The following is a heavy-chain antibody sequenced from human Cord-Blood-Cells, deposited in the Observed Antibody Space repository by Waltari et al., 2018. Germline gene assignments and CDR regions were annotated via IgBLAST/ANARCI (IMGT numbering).Heavy chain of an antibody. CDR3: ASSLAAGNRLRPYYYGMDV. V-gene: IGHV3-13*01. D-gene: IGHD6-13*01. J-gene: IGHJ6*02. Sequence: EVQLVESGGGLVQPGGSLRLSCAASGFTFSSYDMHWVRQATGTGLEWVSAIGTVGHTYYPGSVKGRFTISRENAKNSLYLQMNSLRAGDTAVYYCASSLAAGNRLRPYYYGMDVWGQGTTVTVSS. CDR2: IGTVGHT. CDR1: GFTFSSYD.